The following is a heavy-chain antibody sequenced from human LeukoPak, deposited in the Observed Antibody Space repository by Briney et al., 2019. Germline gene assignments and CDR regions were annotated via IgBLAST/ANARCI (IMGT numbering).Heavy chain of an antibody. Sequence: AGGSLRLSCAASGFTFSSYAMSWVRQAPGKGLEWVSAISGSGGSTYYADSVKGRFTISRDNSKNTLYLQMNSLRAEDTAVYYCANHWVVRGVPYYFDYWGQGTLVTVSS. V-gene: IGHV3-23*01. J-gene: IGHJ4*02. CDR1: GFTFSSYA. CDR3: ANHWVVRGVPYYFDY. D-gene: IGHD3-10*01. CDR2: ISGSGGST.